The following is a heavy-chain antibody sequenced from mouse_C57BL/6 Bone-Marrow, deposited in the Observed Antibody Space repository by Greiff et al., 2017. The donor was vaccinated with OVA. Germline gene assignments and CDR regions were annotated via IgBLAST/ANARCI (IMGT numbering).Heavy chain of an antibody. CDR2: ILPGSGST. V-gene: IGHV1-9*01. CDR3: ARWGLPLYAMDY. J-gene: IGHJ4*01. CDR1: GYTFTGYW. Sequence: QVQLQQSGAELMKPGASVKLSCKATGYTFTGYWIEWVKQRPGHGLEWIGEILPGSGSTNYNEKFKGKATFTADTSSNTAYMQLSSQTSEDSAIEYCARWGLPLYAMDYWGQGTSVTVSS. D-gene: IGHD2-2*01.